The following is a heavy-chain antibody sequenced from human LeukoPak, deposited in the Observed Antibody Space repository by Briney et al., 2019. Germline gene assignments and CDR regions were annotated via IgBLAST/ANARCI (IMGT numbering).Heavy chain of an antibody. CDR1: GFTVSGNY. V-gene: IGHV3-23*01. D-gene: IGHD6-13*01. Sequence: GGSLRLSCAASGFTVSGNYISWLRQAPGKGLEWVSVIRGGGGSTDYADSVKGRFTISRDNSKNTLYLQMNSLRAEDTAVYYCAKDSYSNYYNGLDVWGQGTTVTVSS. J-gene: IGHJ6*02. CDR3: AKDSYSNYYNGLDV. CDR2: IRGGGGST.